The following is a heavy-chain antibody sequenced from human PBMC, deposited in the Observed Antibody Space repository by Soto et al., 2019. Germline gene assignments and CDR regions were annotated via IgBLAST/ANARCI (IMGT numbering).Heavy chain of an antibody. J-gene: IGHJ3*02. CDR1: GFTFTSSS. V-gene: IGHV1-58*01. CDR2: IVVGSGNT. D-gene: IGHD4-17*01. CDR3: AAGIGAPVAFDI. Sequence: SVNVSCKSSGFTFTSSSVQWVRQARGQRLECIGWIVVGSGNTNYAQKFQERVTITRDMSTSTAYMELSSLRSEDTAVYYCAAGIGAPVAFDIWGQGTMVTVSS.